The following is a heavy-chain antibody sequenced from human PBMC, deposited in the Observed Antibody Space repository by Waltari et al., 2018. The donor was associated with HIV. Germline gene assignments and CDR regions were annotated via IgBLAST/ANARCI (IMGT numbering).Heavy chain of an antibody. CDR3: ARGGASTTPRDYNYYGLDV. CDR2: INPKSGGT. CDR1: VYPFPANY. D-gene: IGHD2-2*01. J-gene: IGHJ6*02. V-gene: IGHV1-2*02. Sequence: QVELVQPGAEVKKPGASVKVSCTASVYPFPANYITWVRQAPGHGLEWMGWINPKSGGTKHAQKFQGRVTMTRDTSMSTVYMEVSRLTSDDTAVYYCARGGASTTPRDYNYYGLDVWGQGTTVTVSS.